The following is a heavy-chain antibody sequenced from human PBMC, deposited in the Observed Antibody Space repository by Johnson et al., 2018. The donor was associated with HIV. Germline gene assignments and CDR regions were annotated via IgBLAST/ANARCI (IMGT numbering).Heavy chain of an antibody. CDR2: MYGGGST. Sequence: VQLVESGGGLVQPGGSLRLSCAASGFTVTNKYMSWVRQAPGKGLEWVSVMYGGGSTYHADSVKGRFSLSRDNSKNTVYLQMNSLRAEDTAVYYCARGGKRVMAAFDIWGQGTMVTVSS. V-gene: IGHV3-66*01. CDR3: ARGGKRVMAAFDI. D-gene: IGHD3-16*01. J-gene: IGHJ3*02. CDR1: GFTVTNKY.